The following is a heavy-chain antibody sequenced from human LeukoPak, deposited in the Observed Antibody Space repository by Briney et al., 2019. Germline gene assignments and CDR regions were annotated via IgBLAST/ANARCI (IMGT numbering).Heavy chain of an antibody. CDR1: GGTFSSYA. Sequence: ASVKVSCKASGGTFSSYAISWVRQAPGQGLEWMGRIIPIFGIANYAQKFQGRVTITADKSTNTAYMEVSSLRSGDTAVYYRARYYYDSSGFSQTFFDYWGQGTLVTVSS. CDR3: ARYYYDSSGFSQTFFDY. D-gene: IGHD3-22*01. J-gene: IGHJ4*02. V-gene: IGHV1-69*04. CDR2: IIPIFGIA.